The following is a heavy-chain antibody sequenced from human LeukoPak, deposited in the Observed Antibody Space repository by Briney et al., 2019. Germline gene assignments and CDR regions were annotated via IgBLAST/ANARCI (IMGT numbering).Heavy chain of an antibody. CDR1: GYTLTELS. CDR2: FDPEDGET. D-gene: IGHD3-16*02. V-gene: IGHV1-24*01. CDR3: ATPSYDYTWGSYRRRALDAFDI. Sequence: ASVKVSCKVSGYTLTELSMHWVRQAPGKGLEWMGGFDPEDGETIYAQKFQGRVTMTEDTSTDTAYMELSSLRSEDTAVYYCATPSYDYTWGSYRRRALDAFDIWGQGTMVTVSS. J-gene: IGHJ3*02.